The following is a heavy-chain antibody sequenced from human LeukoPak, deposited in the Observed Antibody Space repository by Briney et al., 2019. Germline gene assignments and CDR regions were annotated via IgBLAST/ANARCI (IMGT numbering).Heavy chain of an antibody. CDR2: IYYSGST. Sequence: SETLSLTCTVSGGSISSYYWSWIRQPPGKGLEWIGYIYYSGSTNYNPSLKSRVTISVDRSKNQFSLKLTSVTAADTAVYYCARYSSTWPYWYFDLWGRGTLVTVSS. V-gene: IGHV4-59*12. CDR3: ARYSSTWPYWYFDL. CDR1: GGSISSYY. D-gene: IGHD6-13*01. J-gene: IGHJ2*01.